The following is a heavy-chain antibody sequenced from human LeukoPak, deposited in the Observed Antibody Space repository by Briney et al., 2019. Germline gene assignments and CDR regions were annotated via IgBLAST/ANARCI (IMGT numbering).Heavy chain of an antibody. CDR3: VRDAPPREAVDLRGVINY. V-gene: IGHV3-7*01. CDR2: IKQDGREI. CDR1: GFTFNTYW. Sequence: PGGSLRLSCAASGFTFNTYWMSWFRQAPGKGLEWVANIKQDGREIHYVDSVKGRFTISRDNARNSLYLQMNSLRAEDTAVYYCVRDAPPREAVDLRGVINYWGQGTLVTVSS. J-gene: IGHJ4*02. D-gene: IGHD3-10*01.